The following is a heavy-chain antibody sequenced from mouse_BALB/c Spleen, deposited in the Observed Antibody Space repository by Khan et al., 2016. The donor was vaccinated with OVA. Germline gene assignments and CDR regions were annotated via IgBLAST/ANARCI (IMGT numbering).Heavy chain of an antibody. D-gene: IGHD2-1*01. CDR2: ISPYYGAA. V-gene: IGHV1S137*01. CDR1: GYTFTDFA. Sequence: QVQLQQSGAGLVRPGVSVKISCKGSGYTFTDFAMHWVKQSPAKSLEWIGVISPYYGAATYNQNFKDKAIITVDKSSSTAYMELARLTSEDSGIFCCVRWGGNSGFAYWGQGTLVTVSA. CDR3: VRWGGNSGFAY. J-gene: IGHJ3*01.